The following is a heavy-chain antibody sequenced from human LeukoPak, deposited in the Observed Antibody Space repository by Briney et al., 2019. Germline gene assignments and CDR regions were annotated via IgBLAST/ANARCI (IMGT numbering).Heavy chain of an antibody. Sequence: GRSLRLSCAASGFNFVDFGMHWVRQAPGKGLEWVSSVNWNSGSTAYADSVKGRFTVSRDNAKKSVYLQMDSLRTDDTALYYCTKDAGVGSSSPSFYFYMDAWGKGTTVSVSS. CDR3: TKDAGVGSSSPSFYFYMDA. CDR1: GFNFVDFG. CDR2: VNWNSGST. D-gene: IGHD6-6*01. J-gene: IGHJ6*03. V-gene: IGHV3-9*01.